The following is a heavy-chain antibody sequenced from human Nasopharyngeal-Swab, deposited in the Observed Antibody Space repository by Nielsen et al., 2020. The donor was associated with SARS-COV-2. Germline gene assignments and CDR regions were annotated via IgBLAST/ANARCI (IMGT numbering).Heavy chain of an antibody. CDR2: ISSSSTYI. V-gene: IGHV3-21*01. Sequence: LRLSCAASGFTFTTCTMNWVRQAPGKGLEWVSSISSSSTYIYYADSVKGRFTISRDNVKNSLYLQMNSLRAEDTAVYYCARDPSDYYYYMDVWGKGTTVTVSS. J-gene: IGHJ6*03. CDR3: ARDPSDYYYYMDV. CDR1: GFTFTTCT.